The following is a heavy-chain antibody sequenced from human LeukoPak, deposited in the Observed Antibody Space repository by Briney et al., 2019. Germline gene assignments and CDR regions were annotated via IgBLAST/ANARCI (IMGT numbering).Heavy chain of an antibody. Sequence: SETLSLTCTVSGGSISSSSYYWGWMRQPPGKGLEWIGSVYSGGSTYYKPSLKSRVTISVDTSKNQFSLKLSSVTAADTAVYYCARNADVAVASVKFDYWGQGTLVTVSS. V-gene: IGHV4-39*01. CDR2: VYSGGST. CDR3: ARNADVAVASVKFDY. D-gene: IGHD6-19*01. J-gene: IGHJ4*02. CDR1: GGSISSSSYY.